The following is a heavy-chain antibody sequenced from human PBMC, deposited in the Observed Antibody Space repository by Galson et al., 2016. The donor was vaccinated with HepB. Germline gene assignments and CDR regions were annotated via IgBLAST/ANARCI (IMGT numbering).Heavy chain of an antibody. Sequence: SVKVSCKASGGTFSSNAVSWVRQAPGQGLEWMGGIIPLFGIINYAQKFEGRVTISAEESTNTVYPELSSLRSGDTAVYYCAKLTSVTKQHYYYYGMDVWGPGTTVIVSS. CDR2: IIPLFGII. CDR3: AKLTSVTKQHYYYYGMDV. D-gene: IGHD4-11*01. V-gene: IGHV1-69*13. J-gene: IGHJ6*02. CDR1: GGTFSSNA.